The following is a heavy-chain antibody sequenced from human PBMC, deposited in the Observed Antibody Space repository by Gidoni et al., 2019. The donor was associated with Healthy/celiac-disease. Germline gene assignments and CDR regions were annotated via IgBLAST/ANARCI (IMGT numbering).Heavy chain of an antibody. J-gene: IGHJ5*02. Sequence: EVQLVQSGAVVKRPGASLRISCTVSGYSFTSYWIGWVRQMPGKGLEWMGIIYPGDSDTRYSPSFQGQVTISADKSISTAYLQWSSLKASDTAMYYCARQHEAAHYNWFDPWGQGTLVTVSS. CDR1: GYSFTSYW. CDR3: ARQHEAAHYNWFDP. D-gene: IGHD6-6*01. V-gene: IGHV5-51*01. CDR2: IYPGDSDT.